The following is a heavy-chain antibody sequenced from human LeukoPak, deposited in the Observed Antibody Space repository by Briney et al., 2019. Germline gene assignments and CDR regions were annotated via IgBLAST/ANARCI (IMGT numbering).Heavy chain of an antibody. Sequence: GGSLRLSCAASGFTVSSNYMSWVRQAPGKGLEWVSVIYSGGSTYYADSVKGRFTIFRDNSKNTLYLQMNSLRAEDTAVYYCATTPRHYYGSGSQIDYWGQGTLVTVSS. D-gene: IGHD3-10*01. CDR2: IYSGGST. CDR3: ATTPRHYYGSGSQIDY. J-gene: IGHJ4*02. V-gene: IGHV3-66*01. CDR1: GFTVSSNY.